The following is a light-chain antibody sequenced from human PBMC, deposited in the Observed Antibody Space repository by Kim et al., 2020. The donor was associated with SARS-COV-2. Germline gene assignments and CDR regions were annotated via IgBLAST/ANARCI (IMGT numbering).Light chain of an antibody. J-gene: IGLJ3*02. Sequence: GERVTISCSGSSANSGSNYVNWDQQLPGTAPKLLIYRNNQRPSGVPDRFSGSRSGTSDSVAISGLRSEDEGDYYCAAWDDSLSGWVFGGGTQLTVL. V-gene: IGLV1-47*01. CDR3: AAWDDSLSGWV. CDR2: RNN. CDR1: SANSGSNY.